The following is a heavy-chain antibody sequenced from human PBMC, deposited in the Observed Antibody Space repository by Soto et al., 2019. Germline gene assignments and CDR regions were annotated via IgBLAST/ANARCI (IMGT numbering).Heavy chain of an antibody. CDR3: ARSQGSSTSLEIYYYYYYGMDV. CDR2: IIPISETT. D-gene: IGHD2-2*01. Sequence: QVQLVQSGAEVKKPGSSVKVSCKPSGGTFSSYAISWVRQAPGQGLEWMGEIIPISETTNYAQKFQGRVTITADESKSTAYMELSSLRSEDTAVYYCARSQGSSTSLEIYYYYYYGMDVWGQGTTVTVSS. CDR1: GGTFSSYA. J-gene: IGHJ6*02. V-gene: IGHV1-69*01.